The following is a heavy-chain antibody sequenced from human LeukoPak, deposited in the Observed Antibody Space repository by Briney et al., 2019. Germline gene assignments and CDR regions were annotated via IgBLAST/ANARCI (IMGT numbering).Heavy chain of an antibody. V-gene: IGHV1-2*02. CDR1: GYTFTGYY. J-gene: IGHJ6*02. Sequence: ASVKVSCKASGYTFTGYYIHWVRQAPGQGLEWMGWINPKSGGTNYAQKFQGRVTMTRDTSINTAYMELSRLRSDDTAVYYCARVQYFDWLLASYGMDVWGQGTTVTVSS. D-gene: IGHD3-9*01. CDR2: INPKSGGT. CDR3: ARVQYFDWLLASYGMDV.